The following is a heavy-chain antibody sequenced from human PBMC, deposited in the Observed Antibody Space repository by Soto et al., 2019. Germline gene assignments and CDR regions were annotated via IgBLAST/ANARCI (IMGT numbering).Heavy chain of an antibody. V-gene: IGHV4-34*01. J-gene: IGHJ1*01. CDR3: ARGRGYSYGQQTRYFQH. Sequence: QVQLQQWGARLLKPSETLSLTCAVYGGSFSGYYWSWIRQPPGKELEWIGEINHSGSTNYIPSLKRRVTISVDTSKNQFSLKLSSVTAADTAVYYCARGRGYSYGQQTRYFQHWGQGTLVTVSS. CDR2: INHSGST. CDR1: GGSFSGYY. D-gene: IGHD5-18*01.